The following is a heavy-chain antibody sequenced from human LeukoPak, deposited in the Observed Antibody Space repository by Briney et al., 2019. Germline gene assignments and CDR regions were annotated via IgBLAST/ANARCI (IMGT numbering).Heavy chain of an antibody. Sequence: GGSLRLSCAASGFTLSSQGMHWVRQAPGKGLEWVAFIRYDGSNKYYADSVKGRFTISRDNSENTMYLQMNSLRAEDTAVYYCAKDYWATVTFYYFDYWGQGTLVTVSS. CDR1: GFTLSSQG. J-gene: IGHJ4*02. CDR3: AKDYWATVTFYYFDY. V-gene: IGHV3-30*02. D-gene: IGHD4-17*01. CDR2: IRYDGSNK.